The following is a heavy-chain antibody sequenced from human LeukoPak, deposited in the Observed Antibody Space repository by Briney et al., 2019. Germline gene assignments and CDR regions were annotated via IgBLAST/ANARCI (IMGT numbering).Heavy chain of an antibody. D-gene: IGHD5-12*01. Sequence: GGSLRLSCAASGFTFSDHYMDWVRQAPGKGLEWVGRTRNKANSYSTEYAASVKGRFTISRDDSKNSLYLQMNSLKTEDTAVYYCARVLGYSGYDLAYWGQGTLVTVSS. CDR2: TRNKANSYST. CDR1: GFTFSDHY. CDR3: ARVLGYSGYDLAY. J-gene: IGHJ4*02. V-gene: IGHV3-72*01.